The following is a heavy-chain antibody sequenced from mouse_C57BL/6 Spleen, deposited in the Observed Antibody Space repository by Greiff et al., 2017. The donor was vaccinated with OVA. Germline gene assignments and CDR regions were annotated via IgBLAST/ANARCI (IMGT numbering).Heavy chain of an antibody. J-gene: IGHJ1*03. CDR1: GFTFSDYG. D-gene: IGHD2-4*01. CDR2: ISSGSSTI. Sequence: EVHLVESGGGLVKPGGSLKLSCAASGFTFSDYGMHWVSQAPEKGLEWVAYISSGSSTIYYADTVKGRFTISRDNAKTPLFLQMTSLRSEDTAMYYCASRDDYVYFDVWGTGTTVTVSS. CDR3: ASRDDYVYFDV. V-gene: IGHV5-17*01.